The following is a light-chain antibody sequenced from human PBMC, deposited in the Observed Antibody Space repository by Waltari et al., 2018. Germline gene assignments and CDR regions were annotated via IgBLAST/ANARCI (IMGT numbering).Light chain of an antibody. V-gene: IGKV1-39*01. J-gene: IGKJ4*01. CDR3: QQSSSSPHT. Sequence: DIEMTQSPSSLSASIGDRVTITCRASQAISGYLNWYQQKPGRAPKHLIYTASTLQSGVPSRFSGSGYGTDFTLTIRSLQPEDFATYSCQQSSSSPHTFGGGTKVE. CDR2: TAS. CDR1: QAISGY.